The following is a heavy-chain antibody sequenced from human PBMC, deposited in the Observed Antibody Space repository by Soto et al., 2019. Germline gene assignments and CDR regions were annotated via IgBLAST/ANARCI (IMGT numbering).Heavy chain of an antibody. CDR1: SGSISSSNW. J-gene: IGHJ4*02. CDR3: ARDEGDCTNGVCYFAY. V-gene: IGHV4-4*02. CDR2: IYHSGST. Sequence: QVQLQESGPGLVKPSGTLSLTCAVSSGSISSSNWWSWVCQPPGKGLEWIGEIYHSGSTNYNPSLKSRVTISVDKSKNQFSLKLSSVTAADTAVYYCARDEGDCTNGVCYFAYWGQGTLVTVSS. D-gene: IGHD2-8*01.